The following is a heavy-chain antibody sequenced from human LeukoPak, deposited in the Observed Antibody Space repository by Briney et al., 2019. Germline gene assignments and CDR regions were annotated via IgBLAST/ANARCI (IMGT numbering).Heavy chain of an antibody. D-gene: IGHD3-22*01. J-gene: IGHJ3*02. Sequence: KPGGSLRPSCAASGFTFSSYSMNWVRQAPGKGLEWVSSISSSSSYIYYADSVKGRFTISRDNAKNSLYLQMNSLRAEDTAVYYCAKDTVFSYYDSSGSYAFDMWGQGTMVTVSS. V-gene: IGHV3-21*04. CDR3: AKDTVFSYYDSSGSYAFDM. CDR1: GFTFSSYS. CDR2: ISSSSSYI.